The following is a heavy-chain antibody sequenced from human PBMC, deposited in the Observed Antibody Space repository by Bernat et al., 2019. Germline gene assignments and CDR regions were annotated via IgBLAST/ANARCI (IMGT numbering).Heavy chain of an antibody. CDR3: SRDLYGSGDY. CDR1: GFTFGTYG. D-gene: IGHD3-10*01. CDR2: LMQDESEK. Sequence: EVQLVESGGGPVQPGGSLRLSCAASGFTFGTYGMSWVRQAPGTGLEWVASLMQDESEKYYVDSVKGRFTISRDNAKNSLFLQMTSLRAEDTAVYYCSRDLYGSGDYWGQGALVTVSS. V-gene: IGHV3-7*01. J-gene: IGHJ4*02.